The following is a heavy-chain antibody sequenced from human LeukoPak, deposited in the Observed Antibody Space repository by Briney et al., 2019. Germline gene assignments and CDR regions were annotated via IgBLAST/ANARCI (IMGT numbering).Heavy chain of an antibody. CDR2: ISGSGGST. CDR1: GFTFSSYA. Sequence: GGSLRLSCAASGFTFSSYAMSWVRQAPGKGLEWVSAISGSGGSTYYADSVKGRFTISRDNSKNTLYLQVNSLRDEDTAVYYCAKGRLEPPSITMIVVVITLAYWGQGTLVTVPS. J-gene: IGHJ4*02. D-gene: IGHD3-22*01. V-gene: IGHV3-23*01. CDR3: AKGRLEPPSITMIVVVITLAY.